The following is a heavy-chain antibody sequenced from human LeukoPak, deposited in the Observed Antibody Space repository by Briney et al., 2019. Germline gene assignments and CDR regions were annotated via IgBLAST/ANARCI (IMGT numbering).Heavy chain of an antibody. CDR3: PKELRYDFWSGYLRLGFDWFDP. CDR2: ISGSGGST. Sequence: GGSLRLSCAASGFTFSSYAMSWVRQAPGKGLEWVSAISGSGGSTYYADSVKGRFTISRDNSKNTLYLQMNSLRAEDTAVYYCPKELRYDFWSGYLRLGFDWFDPWGQGTLVTVSS. D-gene: IGHD3-3*01. V-gene: IGHV3-23*01. CDR1: GFTFSSYA. J-gene: IGHJ5*02.